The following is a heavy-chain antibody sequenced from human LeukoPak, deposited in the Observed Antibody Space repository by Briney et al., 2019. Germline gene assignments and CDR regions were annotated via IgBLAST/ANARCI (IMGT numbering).Heavy chain of an antibody. Sequence: PGRSLRLSCAASGFTFSDHYMHWVRQAPGKGLEWVAVISYDGSNKYYADSVKGRFTISRDNSKNTLYLQMNSLRAEDTAVYYCARQVVPAENWFDPWGQGTLVTVSS. D-gene: IGHD2-2*01. V-gene: IGHV3-30*03. J-gene: IGHJ5*02. CDR2: ISYDGSNK. CDR1: GFTFSDHY. CDR3: ARQVVPAENWFDP.